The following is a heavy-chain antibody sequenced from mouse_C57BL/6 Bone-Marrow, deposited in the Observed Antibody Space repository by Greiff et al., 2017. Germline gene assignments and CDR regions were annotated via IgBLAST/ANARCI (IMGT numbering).Heavy chain of an antibody. Sequence: QVQLKQSGAELVKPGASVKISCKASGYAFSDYWMNWVKQRPGKGLEWIGQIYPGDGDTNYNGKFKGKATLTADKSTSTAHMQLNILTSEDSAVYFCARGVLWGQGTLVTVSA. V-gene: IGHV1-80*01. CDR3: ARGVL. D-gene: IGHD5-1*01. CDR2: IYPGDGDT. CDR1: GYAFSDYW. J-gene: IGHJ3*01.